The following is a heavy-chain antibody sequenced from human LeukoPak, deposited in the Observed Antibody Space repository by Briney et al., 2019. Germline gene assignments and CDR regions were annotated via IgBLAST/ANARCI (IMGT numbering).Heavy chain of an antibody. CDR2: IYYSGST. CDR1: GGSISSGGYY. D-gene: IGHD6-25*01. Sequence: SETLSLTCTVSGGSISSGGYYWSWIRQHPGKGLEWIGYIYYSGSTYYNPSLKSRVTISVDTSKNQFSQKLSSVTAADTAVYYCARGLAATLNFDYWGQGTLVTVSS. V-gene: IGHV4-31*03. J-gene: IGHJ4*02. CDR3: ARGLAATLNFDY.